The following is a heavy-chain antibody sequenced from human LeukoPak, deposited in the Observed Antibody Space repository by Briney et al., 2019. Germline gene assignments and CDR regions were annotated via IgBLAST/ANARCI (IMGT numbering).Heavy chain of an antibody. Sequence: SQTLSLTCAISGDSVSINSAAWNWIRRSPSRGLEWLGRTYQRSKWYNDYAVSVKSRITINPDISKNQFSLQLNSVTPEDTAVYYCARSPSPYSSGWYFDYWGQGTLVTVSS. CDR1: GDSVSINSAA. CDR3: ARSPSPYSSGWYFDY. J-gene: IGHJ4*02. CDR2: TYQRSKWYN. V-gene: IGHV6-1*01. D-gene: IGHD6-19*01.